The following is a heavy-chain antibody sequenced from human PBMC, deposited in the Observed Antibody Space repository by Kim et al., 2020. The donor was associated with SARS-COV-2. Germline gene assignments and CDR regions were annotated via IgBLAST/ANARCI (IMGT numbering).Heavy chain of an antibody. V-gene: IGHV1-46*01. D-gene: IGHD3-22*01. J-gene: IGHJ4*02. CDR3: ARLFNYYDSSGYRGLFDY. Sequence: QGRVTMTRDTSTSTVYMELSSLRSEDTAVYYCARLFNYYDSSGYRGLFDYWGQGTLVTVSS.